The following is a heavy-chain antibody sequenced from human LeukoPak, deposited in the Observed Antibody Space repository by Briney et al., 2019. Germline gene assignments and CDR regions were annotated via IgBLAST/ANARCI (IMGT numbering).Heavy chain of an antibody. CDR1: GYTFTGYY. V-gene: IGHV1-2*02. Sequence: ASVKVSSKASGYTFTGYYMHWVRQAPGQGLEWMGWINPNSGGTNYAQKFQGRVTMTRDTSISTAYMELSRLRSDDTAVYYCARAGSSWRTPFDYWGQGTLVTVSS. CDR3: ARAGSSWRTPFDY. CDR2: INPNSGGT. J-gene: IGHJ4*02. D-gene: IGHD6-13*01.